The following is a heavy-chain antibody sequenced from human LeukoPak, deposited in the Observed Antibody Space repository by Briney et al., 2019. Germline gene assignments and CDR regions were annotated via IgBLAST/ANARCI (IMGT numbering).Heavy chain of an antibody. V-gene: IGHV1-46*01. Sequence: GASVKVSCKASGYTFTSYYMHWVRQAPGQGLEWMGIINPSGGSTSYAQKFQGRVTMTRDTSTSTVYMELSSLKASDTAMYYCARHVQWFGELVPDDAFDIWGQGTMVTVSS. J-gene: IGHJ3*02. CDR3: ARHVQWFGELVPDDAFDI. CDR1: GYTFTSYY. CDR2: INPSGGST. D-gene: IGHD3-10*01.